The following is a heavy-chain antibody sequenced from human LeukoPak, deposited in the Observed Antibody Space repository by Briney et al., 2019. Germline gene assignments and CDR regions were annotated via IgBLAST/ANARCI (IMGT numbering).Heavy chain of an antibody. J-gene: IGHJ3*02. CDR1: GGSFSGYY. CDR2: INHSGSA. V-gene: IGHV4-34*01. CDR3: AGKGGPDTYYYDSSGYWRFAFDI. Sequence: SETLSLTCAVSGGSFSGYYWTWIRQPPGKGLEWIGEINHSGSANYNPSLMSRVTISLDTSKNQFSLKLSSVTAADTAVYYCAGKGGPDTYYYDSSGYWRFAFDIWGQGTMVTVSS. D-gene: IGHD3-22*01.